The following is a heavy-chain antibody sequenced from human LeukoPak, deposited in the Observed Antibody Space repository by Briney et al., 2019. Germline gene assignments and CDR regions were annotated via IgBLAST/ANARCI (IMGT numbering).Heavy chain of an antibody. Sequence: GESLKISCKGSGYSFTSYWIGWVRQMPGKGLEWMGIIYPGDSDTRYSPSFQGQVTISADKSISTAYLQWSGLKASDAAMYYCARYIAAREMNFDYWGQGTLVTVSS. D-gene: IGHD6-6*01. CDR2: IYPGDSDT. V-gene: IGHV5-51*01. CDR1: GYSFTSYW. J-gene: IGHJ4*02. CDR3: ARYIAAREMNFDY.